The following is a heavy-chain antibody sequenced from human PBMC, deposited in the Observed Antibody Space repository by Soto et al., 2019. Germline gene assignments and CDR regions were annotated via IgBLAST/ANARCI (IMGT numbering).Heavy chain of an antibody. V-gene: IGHV4-59*01. Sequence: PSETLSLTCTVSGGSISSYYWSWIRQPPGKGLEWIGYIYYSGSTNYNPSLRSRVTISVDTSKNQFSLKLSSVTAADTAVYYCAGGGGYDYLDFDYWGQGTLVTVSS. D-gene: IGHD5-12*01. CDR2: IYYSGST. J-gene: IGHJ4*02. CDR3: AGGGGYDYLDFDY. CDR1: GGSISSYY.